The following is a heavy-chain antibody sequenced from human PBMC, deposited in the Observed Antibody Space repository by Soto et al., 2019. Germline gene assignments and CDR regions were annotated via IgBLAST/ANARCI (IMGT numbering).Heavy chain of an antibody. CDR1: GGSISSSSYY. CDR2: IYYSGST. D-gene: IGHD3-22*01. V-gene: IGHV4-39*01. Sequence: SETLSLTCTVSGGSISSSSYYWGWIRQPPGKGLEWIGSIYYSGSTYYNPSLKSRVTISVDTSKNQFSLKLSSVTAADTAVYYCARLDSSGYGDVWGQGTTVTVSS. J-gene: IGHJ6*02. CDR3: ARLDSSGYGDV.